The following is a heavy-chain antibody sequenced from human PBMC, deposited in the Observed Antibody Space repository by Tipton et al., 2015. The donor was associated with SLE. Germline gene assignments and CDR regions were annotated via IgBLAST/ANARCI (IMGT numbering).Heavy chain of an antibody. Sequence: TLSLTCTVSGGSIRSSTYYWGWIRQPPWKGLEWIGSIYYSGTTYYNPSLKSRVTVSLDTSKKQFSLKVTSVTAADTAVYYCARQVTTNAFDMWGQGTMVTVSS. CDR1: GGSIRSSTYY. J-gene: IGHJ3*02. V-gene: IGHV4-39*01. D-gene: IGHD4-17*01. CDR3: ARQVTTNAFDM. CDR2: IYYSGTT.